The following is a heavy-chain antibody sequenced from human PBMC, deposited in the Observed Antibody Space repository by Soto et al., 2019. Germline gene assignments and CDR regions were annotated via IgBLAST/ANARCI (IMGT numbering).Heavy chain of an antibody. V-gene: IGHV1-46*01. CDR3: ARDMYDYVWGSYRLGYYFDY. CDR2: INPSGGST. J-gene: IGHJ4*02. D-gene: IGHD3-16*02. Sequence: GASVKVSCKASGYTFTSYDMHWVRQAPGQGLEWMGIINPSGGSTSYAKKFQGRVTMTRDTSTSTVYMELSSLRSGDTAVYYCARDMYDYVWGSYRLGYYFDYWGQGTLVTVSS. CDR1: GYTFTSYD.